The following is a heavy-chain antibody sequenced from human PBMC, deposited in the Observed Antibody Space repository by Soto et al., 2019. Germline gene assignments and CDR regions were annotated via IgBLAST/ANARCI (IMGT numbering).Heavy chain of an antibody. V-gene: IGHV4-34*01. CDR2: INHSGST. CDR3: ARGPRGDIVVVPAAPVGYCYGMDV. Sequence: PSETLSLTCAVYGGSFSGYYWSWIRQPPGKGLEWIGEINHSGSTNYNPSLKSRVTISVDTSKNQFSLKLSSVTAADTAVYYCARGPRGDIVVVPAAPVGYCYGMDVWGQGTTVTVSS. J-gene: IGHJ6*02. CDR1: GGSFSGYY. D-gene: IGHD2-2*01.